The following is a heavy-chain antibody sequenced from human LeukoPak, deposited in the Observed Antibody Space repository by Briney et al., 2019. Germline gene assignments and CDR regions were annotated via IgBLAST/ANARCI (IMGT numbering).Heavy chain of an antibody. D-gene: IGHD2-15*01. Sequence: PGGSLRLSCAASGFTFSSYGMHWVRQAPGKGLEWVAVIWYDGSNKYYADSVKGRFTISRDNSKNTLYLQMNSPRAEDTAVYYCAKDKVAATPYYFDYWGQGTLVTVSS. CDR1: GFTFSSYG. J-gene: IGHJ4*02. V-gene: IGHV3-33*06. CDR3: AKDKVAATPYYFDY. CDR2: IWYDGSNK.